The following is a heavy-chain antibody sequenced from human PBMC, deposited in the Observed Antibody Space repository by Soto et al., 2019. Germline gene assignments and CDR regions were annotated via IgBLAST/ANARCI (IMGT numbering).Heavy chain of an antibody. D-gene: IGHD3-10*01. V-gene: IGHV4-31*03. Sequence: QVQLQESGPGLVKPSQTLSLTCTVSGGSISSGGYYWSWIRQHPGKGLEWIGYIYYSGSTYYNPSPKSRVTISVDTSKNQFSLKLSSVTAADTAVYYCARGVYGENWFDPWGKGTLVTVSS. CDR2: IYYSGST. J-gene: IGHJ5*02. CDR3: ARGVYGENWFDP. CDR1: GGSISSGGYY.